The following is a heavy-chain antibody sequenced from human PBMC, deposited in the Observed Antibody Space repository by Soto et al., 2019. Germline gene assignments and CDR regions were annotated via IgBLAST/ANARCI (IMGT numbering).Heavy chain of an antibody. J-gene: IGHJ3*02. CDR3: ARDRLPTMIVVVTPPDAFDI. CDR1: GGTFSSYA. V-gene: IGHV1-69*13. Sequence: SSVKVSCKASGGTFSSYAISWVRHAPGQGLEWMGGIIPIFGTANYAQKFQGRVTITADESTSTAYMELSSLRSEDTAVYYCARDRLPTMIVVVTPPDAFDIWGQGTMVTVSS. D-gene: IGHD3-22*01. CDR2: IIPIFGTA.